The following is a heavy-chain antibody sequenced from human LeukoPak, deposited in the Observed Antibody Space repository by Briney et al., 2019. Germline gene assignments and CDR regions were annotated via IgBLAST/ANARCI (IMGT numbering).Heavy chain of an antibody. D-gene: IGHD6-19*01. CDR3: ARETGYSSGWYGNWFDP. CDR2: IKQDGSEK. Sequence: PGGSLRPSCAASGFTFSSYWMNWVRQAPGKGLEWVANIKQDGSEKFYVDSVKGRFTISRDNAKNSLYLQMNSLRADDTAVYYCARETGYSSGWYGNWFDPWGQGTLVTVSS. V-gene: IGHV3-7*01. J-gene: IGHJ5*02. CDR1: GFTFSSYW.